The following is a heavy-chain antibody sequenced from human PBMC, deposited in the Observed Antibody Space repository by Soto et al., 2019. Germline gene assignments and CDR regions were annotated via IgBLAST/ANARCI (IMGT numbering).Heavy chain of an antibody. V-gene: IGHV4-4*07. D-gene: IGHD2-15*01. CDR2: IYTSGST. CDR1: GGSISSYY. J-gene: IGHJ4*02. CDR3: ARTRLGYCSGGSCETCDY. Sequence: SETLSLTYTVSGGSISSYYWSWIRQPAGKGLEWIGRIYTSGSTNYNPSLKSRVTMSVDTSKNQFSLKLSSVTAADTAVYYCARTRLGYCSGGSCETCDYWGQGTLVTVSS.